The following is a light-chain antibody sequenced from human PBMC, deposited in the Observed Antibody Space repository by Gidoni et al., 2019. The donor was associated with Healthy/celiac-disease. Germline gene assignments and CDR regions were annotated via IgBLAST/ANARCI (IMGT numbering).Light chain of an antibody. Sequence: DIQMTQSTSSLSASVGDRVTITCQASQDIRNYLNWYQQKPGKAPKLLIYAESNLEAGVPSRFSGSGSWTDFTFTISSLQPEAIATYYCHQYANLLTFGGGTKVEIK. CDR3: HQYANLLT. J-gene: IGKJ4*01. V-gene: IGKV1-33*01. CDR1: QDIRNY. CDR2: AES.